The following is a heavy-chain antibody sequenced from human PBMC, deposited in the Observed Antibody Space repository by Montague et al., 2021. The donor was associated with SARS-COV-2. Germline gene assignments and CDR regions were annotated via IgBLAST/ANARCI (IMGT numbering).Heavy chain of an antibody. J-gene: IGHJ4*02. CDR1: GDSVSSNSVA. CDR2: TYYMSRWYS. CDR3: ARTSASSDY. D-gene: IGHD1-26*01. Sequence: CAISGDSVSSNSVAWNWIRQSPSIRLEWLARTYYMSRWYSDYAVSVRSRITINPDTSRNQISLQLNSVTPEDTAVYYCARTSASSDYWGQGTLVTVSS. V-gene: IGHV6-1*01.